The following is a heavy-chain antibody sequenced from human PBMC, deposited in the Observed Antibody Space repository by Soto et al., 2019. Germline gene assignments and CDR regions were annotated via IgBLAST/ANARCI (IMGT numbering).Heavy chain of an antibody. Sequence: PSETLSLTCTVSGGSMRGYYWTWIRQPPGKELQWIGYIYHSGSTIYNPSLQSRVTISVDTSKSQFSLKMSFVTAADTAIYYCARSSTNTPRVDVCGQGTTVTVSS. CDR3: ARSSTNTPRVDV. J-gene: IGHJ6*02. CDR1: GGSMRGYY. D-gene: IGHD1-26*01. CDR2: IYHSGST. V-gene: IGHV4-59*01.